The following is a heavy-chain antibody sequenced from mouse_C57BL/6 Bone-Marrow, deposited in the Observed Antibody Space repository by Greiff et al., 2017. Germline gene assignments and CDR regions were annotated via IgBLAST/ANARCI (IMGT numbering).Heavy chain of an antibody. CDR1: GFTFSDYG. J-gene: IGHJ1*03. D-gene: IGHD1-1*01. V-gene: IGHV5-17*01. CDR2: ISSGSSTI. CDR3: ARPTYYYVSSWYFDV. Sequence: EVMLVESGGGLVKPGGSLKLSCAASGFTFSDYGMHWVRQAPEKGLEWVAYISSGSSTIYYADTVKGRFTISRDNAKNTLFLQMNSLRSEATAMYYCARPTYYYVSSWYFDVWGTGTTVTVSS.